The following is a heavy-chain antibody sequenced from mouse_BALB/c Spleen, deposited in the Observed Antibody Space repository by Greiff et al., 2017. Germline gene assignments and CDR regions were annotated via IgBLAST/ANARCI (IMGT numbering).Heavy chain of an antibody. J-gene: IGHJ4*01. Sequence: VKLQESGPGLVAPSQSLSITCTVSGFSLTSYGVHWVRQPPGKGLEWLGVIWAGGSTNYNSALMSRLSISKDNSKSQVFLKMNSLQTDDTAMYYCARDFGNYEWYYAMDYWGQGTSVTVSS. D-gene: IGHD2-1*01. CDR1: GFSLTSYG. CDR3: ARDFGNYEWYYAMDY. CDR2: IWAGGST. V-gene: IGHV2-9*02.